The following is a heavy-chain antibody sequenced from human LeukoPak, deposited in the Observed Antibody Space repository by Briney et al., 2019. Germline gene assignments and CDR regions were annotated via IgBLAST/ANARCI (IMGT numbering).Heavy chain of an antibody. J-gene: IGHJ3*02. V-gene: IGHV1-69*13. CDR1: GGTFSSYA. Sequence: RASVKVSCKASGGTFSSYAISWVRQAPGQGLEWMGGIIPIFGTANYAQKFQGRVTITADESTSTAYMELSSLRSEDTAVYYCASDFWSGSHAFDIWGQGTMVTVSS. D-gene: IGHD3-3*01. CDR3: ASDFWSGSHAFDI. CDR2: IIPIFGTA.